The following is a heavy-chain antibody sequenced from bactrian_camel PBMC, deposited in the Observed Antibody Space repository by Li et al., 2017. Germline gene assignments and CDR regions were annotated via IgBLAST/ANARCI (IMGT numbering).Heavy chain of an antibody. CDR2: ISSDGSI. CDR3: AVANRKYYHSGACVGVSGH. CDR1: GVTLLGTD. Sequence: HVQLVESGGGSVQAGGSLRLSCTASGVTLLGTDMGWYRQAPGSECEMVSTISSDGSIYYKNTIEGRFTASQDYAKNTLYLEMNNLKPEDTAVYYCAVANRKYYHSGACVGVSGHWGQGTQVTVS. J-gene: IGHJ4*01. V-gene: IGHV3S55*01. D-gene: IGHD2*01.